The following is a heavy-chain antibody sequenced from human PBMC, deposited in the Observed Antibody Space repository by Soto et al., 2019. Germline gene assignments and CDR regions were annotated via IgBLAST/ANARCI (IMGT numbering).Heavy chain of an antibody. CDR1: GFAFSNYV. CDR3: ARRGRTLPHYSYYMDV. CDR2: ISNSGSNR. Sequence: EVQLLESGGGLVQPGGSLRLSCAASGFAFSNYVMSWVRQAPGKGLEWVSSISNSGSNRYYAESVKGRVTISRDNSNNTLYLKMNSLRAEATALDYCARRGRTLPHYSYYMDVWGKGTTVTVSS. V-gene: IGHV3-23*01. J-gene: IGHJ6*03.